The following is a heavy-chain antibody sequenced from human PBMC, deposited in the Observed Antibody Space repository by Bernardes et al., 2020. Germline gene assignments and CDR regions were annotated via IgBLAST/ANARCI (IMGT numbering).Heavy chain of an antibody. J-gene: IGHJ5*02. D-gene: IGHD6-19*01. Sequence: ETLSLTCAVFGGSFSTYYWSWIRQPPGKGLEWIGEINHSGSTNYNPSLMSRVTISVDASKNQFSLRLSSVTAADTAVYYCARPKYSSGWYGGVSFGFDPWGQGTLVTVSS. CDR1: GGSFSTYY. V-gene: IGHV4-34*01. CDR3: ARPKYSSGWYGGVSFGFDP. CDR2: INHSGST.